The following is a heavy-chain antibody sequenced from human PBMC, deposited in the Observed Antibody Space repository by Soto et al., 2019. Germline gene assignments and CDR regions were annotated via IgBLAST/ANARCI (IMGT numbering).Heavy chain of an antibody. J-gene: IGHJ2*01. CDR2: IWYDGSNK. CDR3: ARVPEDSSGYPDWYFDL. V-gene: IGHV3-33*01. D-gene: IGHD3-22*01. Sequence: QVQLVESGGGVVQPGRSLRLSCAASGFTFSSYGMHWVRQAPGKGLEWVAVIWYDGSNKYYADSVKGRFTISRDNSKNTLYLQMNSLRAEDTAVYYCARVPEDSSGYPDWYFDLWGRGTLVTVSS. CDR1: GFTFSSYG.